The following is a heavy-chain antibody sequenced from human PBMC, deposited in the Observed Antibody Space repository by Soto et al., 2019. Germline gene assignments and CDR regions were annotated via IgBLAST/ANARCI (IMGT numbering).Heavy chain of an antibody. V-gene: IGHV4-34*01. Sequence: PSETPSLTCAVYGGSFSGYYWSWIRQPPGKGLEWIGEINHSGSTNYNPSLKRRDTISVDTSKKQFSLKVSSVTAADTAVYYCARGLGDSYGLYYFDYWGQGILVTVSS. CDR1: GGSFSGYY. J-gene: IGHJ4*02. CDR2: INHSGST. D-gene: IGHD5-18*01. CDR3: ARGLGDSYGLYYFDY.